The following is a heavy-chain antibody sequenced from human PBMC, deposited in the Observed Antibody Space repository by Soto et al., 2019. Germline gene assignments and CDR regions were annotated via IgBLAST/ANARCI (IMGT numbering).Heavy chain of an antibody. CDR2: ISAYNGNT. CDR1: GYTFTSYG. D-gene: IGHD6-13*01. J-gene: IGHJ5*02. V-gene: IGHV1-18*04. CDR3: ARGIAAAGTAFLGWFDP. Sequence: ASVKVSCKASGYTFTSYGISWVRQAPGQGLEWMGWISAYNGNTNYAQKLQGRVTMTTDTSTSTAYMELRSLRSDDTAVYYCARGIAAAGTAFLGWFDPWGQGTLVTAPQ.